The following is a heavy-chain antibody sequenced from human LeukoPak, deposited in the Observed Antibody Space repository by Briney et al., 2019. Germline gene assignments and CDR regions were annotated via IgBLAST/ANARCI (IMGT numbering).Heavy chain of an antibody. J-gene: IGHJ6*02. V-gene: IGHV4-39*01. CDR1: GGSISSSSYY. CDR3: ARPYYDFWSGLYYYYYGMDV. CDR2: IYYSGST. Sequence: SETQSLTCTVSGGSISSSSYYWGWIRQPPGKGLEWIGSIYYSGSTHYNPSLKSRVTISVDTSKNQFSLKLSSVTAADTAVYYCARPYYDFWSGLYYYYYGMDVWGQGTTVTVSS. D-gene: IGHD3-3*01.